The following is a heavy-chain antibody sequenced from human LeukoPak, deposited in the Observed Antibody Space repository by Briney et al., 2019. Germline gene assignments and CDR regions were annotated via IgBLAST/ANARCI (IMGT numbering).Heavy chain of an antibody. CDR2: IDQDGSEE. Sequence: AGSLRLSCAASGFTFSSYWMSWVRQAPGKGLEWVANIDQDGSEEYYVDSVRGRFTISRDNAKNSLYLQMNSLRAEDTAVYYCARRHTSGYPYFDYWGQGTLVTVSS. CDR1: GFTFSSYW. V-gene: IGHV3-7*05. CDR3: ARRHTSGYPYFDY. D-gene: IGHD3-22*01. J-gene: IGHJ4*02.